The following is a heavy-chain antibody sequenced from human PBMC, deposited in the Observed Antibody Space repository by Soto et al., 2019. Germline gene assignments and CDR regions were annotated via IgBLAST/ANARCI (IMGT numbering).Heavy chain of an antibody. V-gene: IGHV3-23*01. CDR1: GFSLKSYA. J-gene: IGHJ4*02. CDR2: IAGNVGTT. CDR3: AIESRYGDYAPYDC. Sequence: EVQLLESGGGLVQPGGSLRLSCAASGFSLKSYAMTWVRQAPGKGLEWVSTIAGNVGTTYYADSVKGRFTISRDTSKSTLSLQMNTLKVEDTAIYYCAIESRYGDYAPYDCWGQGTLVSVSS. D-gene: IGHD4-17*01.